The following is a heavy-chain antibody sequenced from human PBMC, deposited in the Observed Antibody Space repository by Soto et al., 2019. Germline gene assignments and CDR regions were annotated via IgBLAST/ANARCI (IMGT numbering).Heavy chain of an antibody. V-gene: IGHV3-9*01. CDR2: INWNSYII. Sequence: EVQLVESGGGLVQPGRSLRLSYAASGFTFNDYAMHWVRQVPGKGLEWVSGINWNSYIIKYADSVRGRFTISRDNAKNSLYLQMNSLRPEDTALYYCAKAMEQQLVPDYYYGLDVWGQGTTVTVSS. J-gene: IGHJ6*02. CDR1: GFTFNDYA. D-gene: IGHD6-13*01. CDR3: AKAMEQQLVPDYYYGLDV.